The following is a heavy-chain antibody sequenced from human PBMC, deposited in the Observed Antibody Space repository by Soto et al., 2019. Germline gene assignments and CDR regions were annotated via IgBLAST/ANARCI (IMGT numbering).Heavy chain of an antibody. CDR3: ARAVAVAADFDY. D-gene: IGHD6-19*01. CDR2: INAGNGNT. CDR1: GYTFTGYA. J-gene: IGHJ4*02. Sequence: QVQLVQSGAEEKKPGASVKVSCKASGYTFTGYAMHWVRQAPGQRLEWMGWINAGNGNTKYSQKFQGXGXVXRXAAASTAYMELSSLRSEYTAVYYCARAVAVAADFDYWGQGTLVTVSS. V-gene: IGHV1-3*05.